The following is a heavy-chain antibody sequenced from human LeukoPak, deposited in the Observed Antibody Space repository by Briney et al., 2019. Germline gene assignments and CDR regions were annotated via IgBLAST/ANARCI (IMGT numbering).Heavy chain of an antibody. V-gene: IGHV3-21*01. CDR1: GFTFSNYS. D-gene: IGHD6-13*01. CDR2: ISSSSSYI. J-gene: IGHJ4*02. Sequence: PGGSLRLSCAASGFTFSNYSMNWVRQAPGKGLEWVSSISSSSSYIYYADSVKGRFTISRDNAKKSLYLQMNSLRAEDTAVYYCAIDSGDWAAAGKTFDDWGQGTLVTVSS. CDR3: AIDSGDWAAAGKTFDD.